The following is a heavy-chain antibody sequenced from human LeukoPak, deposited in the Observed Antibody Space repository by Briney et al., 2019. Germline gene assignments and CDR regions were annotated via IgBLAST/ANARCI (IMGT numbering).Heavy chain of an antibody. CDR2: INPNSGGT. J-gene: IGHJ4*02. Sequence: ASVKVSCKASGYTFTGYYMHWVRQAPGQGLEWMGWINPNSGGTNNAQKLQGRVTMTRDTSISTAYMELSRLRSDDTAVYYCAREPDIVVVPAAKASYWGQGTLVTVSS. CDR1: GYTFTGYY. V-gene: IGHV1-2*02. D-gene: IGHD2-2*01. CDR3: AREPDIVVVPAAKASY.